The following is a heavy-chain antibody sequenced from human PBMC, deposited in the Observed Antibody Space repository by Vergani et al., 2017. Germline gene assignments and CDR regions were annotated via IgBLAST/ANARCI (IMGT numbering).Heavy chain of an antibody. D-gene: IGHD4-11*01. V-gene: IGHV1-69*01. CDR1: GGTFSSYA. Sequence: QVQLVQSGAEVKKPGSSVKVSCKASGGTFSSYAISWVRQAPGQGLEWMGGIIPIFGTANYAQKFQGRVTITADESTSTAYMELSSLRSEDTAVYYCATKRHDYSNYVPYSYYYGMDVWGQGTTVTVSS. CDR3: ATKRHDYSNYVPYSYYYGMDV. CDR2: IIPIFGTA. J-gene: IGHJ6*02.